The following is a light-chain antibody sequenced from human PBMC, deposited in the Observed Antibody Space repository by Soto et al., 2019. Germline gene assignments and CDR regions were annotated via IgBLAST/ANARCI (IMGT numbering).Light chain of an antibody. CDR1: QSLLHSNGYNY. J-gene: IGKJ3*01. CDR3: MQARQTPLT. CDR2: LGS. Sequence: DIVMTQSPLSLPVTPGEPASISCRSSQSLLHSNGYNYLDWYLQKPGQSPQLLIYLGSNRASGVPASFSGRGSGTDFTLKISRVEAEDVGVYYCMQARQTPLTFGPGTQVDIK. V-gene: IGKV2-28*01.